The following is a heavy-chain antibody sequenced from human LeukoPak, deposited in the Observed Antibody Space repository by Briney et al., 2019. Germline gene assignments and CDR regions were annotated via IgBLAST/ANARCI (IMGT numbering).Heavy chain of an antibody. J-gene: IGHJ4*02. V-gene: IGHV4-59*01. Sequence: SETLSLTCTVSGGPLSAYYWTWIRQPPGKGLEWIGYIYDTGNTNHNPSLKSRVTKSVDTSKNQFSLKLTSVTAADTAVYYCASGETGSTLGGYWGQGTLVTVSS. D-gene: IGHD1-1*01. CDR3: ASGETGSTLGGY. CDR1: GGPLSAYY. CDR2: IYDTGNT.